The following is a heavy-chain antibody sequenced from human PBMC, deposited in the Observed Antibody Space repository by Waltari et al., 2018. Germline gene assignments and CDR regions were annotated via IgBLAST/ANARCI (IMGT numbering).Heavy chain of an antibody. CDR2: INTNNGNQ. Sequence: QVQLVQSGSELKKPGASVKVSCKASGYTFTSYAMNWVRQAPGQGLEWMGWINTNNGNQTYAQGFTGRFSFSLDTSVSTAYLQISSLKAEDTDVYYGARESPGSPNGKGWFDPWGQGTLVTVSS. CDR1: GYTFTSYA. CDR3: ARESPGSPNGKGWFDP. V-gene: IGHV7-4-1*02. D-gene: IGHD2-2*01. J-gene: IGHJ5*02.